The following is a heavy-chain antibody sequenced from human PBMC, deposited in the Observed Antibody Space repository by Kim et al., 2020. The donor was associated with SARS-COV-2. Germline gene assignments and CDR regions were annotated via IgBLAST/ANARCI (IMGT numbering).Heavy chain of an antibody. CDR3: ARGYSQFVFRGLF. J-gene: IGHJ4*02. Sequence: FYADPVKGRFTISRDNSKNMLYLQMNSLRAEDTALYYCARGYSQFVFRGLFWGQGTLVTVSS. D-gene: IGHD5-18*01. V-gene: IGHV3-23*01.